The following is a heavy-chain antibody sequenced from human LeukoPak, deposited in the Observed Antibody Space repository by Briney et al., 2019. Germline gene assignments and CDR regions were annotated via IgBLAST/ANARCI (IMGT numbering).Heavy chain of an antibody. CDR1: GGSISSGDYY. Sequence: SQTLSLTCTVSGGSISSGDYYWSWIRQPPGKGLEWIGYIYYSGSTYYNPSLKSRVTISVDTSKNQFSLKLSSVTAADTAVYYCARYCSSTSCYTLDYWGQGTLVTVPS. D-gene: IGHD2-2*02. CDR3: ARYCSSTSCYTLDY. J-gene: IGHJ4*02. CDR2: IYYSGST. V-gene: IGHV4-30-4*08.